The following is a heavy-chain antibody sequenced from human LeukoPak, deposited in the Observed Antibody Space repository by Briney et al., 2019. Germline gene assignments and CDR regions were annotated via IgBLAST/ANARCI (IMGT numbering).Heavy chain of an antibody. J-gene: IGHJ4*02. D-gene: IGHD2-15*01. CDR2: ISGSGGST. CDR3: AKPKPRCSGGSCYSPFDY. V-gene: IGHV3-23*01. CDR1: GFTFSSYA. Sequence: GGSLRLSCAASGFTFSSYAMSWVRQAPGKGLEWVSAISGSGGSTYYADSVKGRFTISRDNSKNTLYLQMNSLRAEDTAVYYCAKPKPRCSGGSCYSPFDYWGQGTLVTVSS.